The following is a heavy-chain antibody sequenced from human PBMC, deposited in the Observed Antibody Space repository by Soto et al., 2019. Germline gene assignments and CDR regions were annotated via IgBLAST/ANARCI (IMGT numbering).Heavy chain of an antibody. V-gene: IGHV1-69*06. CDR2: IIPLSGTV. Sequence: QDHLAQSGAEVKKPGYSVTVSCKASGGTFNSYGISWVRQAPGQGLDWMGVIIPLSGTVNYAQKFKGRVSITADKSTSTAYMDLSSLRSDDTAVYYCARVRVIRGVIPSHFGLWGRGTMVTVS. CDR3: ARVRVIRGVIPSHFGL. D-gene: IGHD3-10*01. CDR1: GGTFNSYG. J-gene: IGHJ4*02.